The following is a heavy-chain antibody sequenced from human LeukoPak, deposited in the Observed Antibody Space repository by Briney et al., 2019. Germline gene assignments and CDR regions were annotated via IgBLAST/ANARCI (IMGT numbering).Heavy chain of an antibody. J-gene: IGHJ4*02. CDR2: IRVSSSST. CDR3: AKGDTTWSGN. D-gene: IGHD1-14*01. CDR1: GFPFSNYA. Sequence: GGSLRLSCAASGFPFSNYAMSWVRQAPGKGLEWVSTIRVSSSSTYYADSVKGRFTISRDNSKNTLYLQMNNLRAEDTAVYYCAKGDTTWSGNWGQGTLVTVSS. V-gene: IGHV3-23*01.